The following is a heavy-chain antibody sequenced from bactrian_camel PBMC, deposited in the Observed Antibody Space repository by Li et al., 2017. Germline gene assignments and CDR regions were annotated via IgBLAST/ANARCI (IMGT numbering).Heavy chain of an antibody. D-gene: IGHD4*01. CDR1: GDTIGRYC. CDR2: IDSDGVT. J-gene: IGHJ4*01. CDR3: GADCYFSDYEESSRGGKMYGY. Sequence: HVQLVESGGGSVQVGGSLRLSCVASGDTIGRYCMGWFRQIPDKEREAVAAIDSDGVTSYSPSVKGRFTLSRDNARNTLTLQMNSLKVDDTAMYYCGADCYFSDYEESSRGGKMYGYYGQGTQVTVS. V-gene: IGHV3S55*01.